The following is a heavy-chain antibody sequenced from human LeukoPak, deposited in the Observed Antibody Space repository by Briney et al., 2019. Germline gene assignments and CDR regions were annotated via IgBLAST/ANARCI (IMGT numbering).Heavy chain of an antibody. CDR1: GYTFTSYY. J-gene: IGHJ4*02. CDR3: ARDRGSSGRKYFDY. V-gene: IGHV1-2*02. CDR2: INPNSGGT. D-gene: IGHD6-19*01. Sequence: ASVKVSCKASGYTFTSYYMHWVRQAPGQGLEWMGWINPNSGGTNYAQKFQGRVTMARDTSISTAYMELSRLRSDDTAVYYCARDRGSSGRKYFDYWGQGTLVTVSS.